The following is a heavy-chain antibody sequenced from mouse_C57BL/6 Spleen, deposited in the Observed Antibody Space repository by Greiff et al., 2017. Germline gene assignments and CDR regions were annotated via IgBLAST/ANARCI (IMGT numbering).Heavy chain of an antibody. Sequence: QVQLQQSGAELARPGASVKLSCKASGYTFTSYGISWVKQRTGQGLEWIGEIYPRSGTTYYNEKFKGKATLTADKSSSTAYMELRSLTSEDSAVYFCARSEGVYYGNYRYCDVWGTGTTVTVSS. V-gene: IGHV1-81*01. CDR1: GYTFTSYG. J-gene: IGHJ1*03. CDR2: IYPRSGTT. D-gene: IGHD2-1*01. CDR3: ARSEGVYYGNYRYCDV.